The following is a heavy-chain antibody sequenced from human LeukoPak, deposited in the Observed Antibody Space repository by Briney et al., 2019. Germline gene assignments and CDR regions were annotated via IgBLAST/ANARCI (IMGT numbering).Heavy chain of an antibody. J-gene: IGHJ3*02. Sequence: SETLSLTCTVSGGSISSGGYYWSWIRQHPGKGLEWIGYIYYSGSTYYNPSLKSRVTISVDTSKNQFSLKLGSVTAADTAVYYCARDRGVDSSGGGAFDIWGQGTMVTVSS. CDR2: IYYSGST. V-gene: IGHV4-31*03. CDR1: GGSISSGGYY. CDR3: ARDRGVDSSGGGAFDI. D-gene: IGHD6-19*01.